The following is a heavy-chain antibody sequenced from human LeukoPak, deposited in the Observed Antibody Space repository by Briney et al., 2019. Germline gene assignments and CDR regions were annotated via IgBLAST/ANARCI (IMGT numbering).Heavy chain of an antibody. V-gene: IGHV4-31*03. Sequence: PSETLSLTCTVSGGSISSGGYYWSWIRQHPGKGLEWIGYIYYSGSTYYNPSLKRRVTISVDTSKNQFSLKLSSVTAADTDVYYCARANITGTTPDMNWFDPWGQGTLVTVSS. CDR3: ARANITGTTPDMNWFDP. D-gene: IGHD1-20*01. CDR1: GGSISSGGYY. CDR2: IYYSGST. J-gene: IGHJ5*02.